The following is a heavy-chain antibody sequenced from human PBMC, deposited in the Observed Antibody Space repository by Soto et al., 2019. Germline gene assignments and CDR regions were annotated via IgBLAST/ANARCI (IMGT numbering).Heavy chain of an antibody. Sequence: GGSLRLSCTASGFIVSDTYLNWVRQAPGKGLEWVSVISNRGDTHYADSVRGRFSLSRDISDNTLHLQMNNLRVEDTAVYYCAREPRYCRGGSCSITGDAYDIWGQGTMVTVSS. J-gene: IGHJ3*02. D-gene: IGHD2-15*01. CDR3: AREPRYCRGGSCSITGDAYDI. CDR1: GFIVSDTY. V-gene: IGHV3-66*01. CDR2: ISNRGDT.